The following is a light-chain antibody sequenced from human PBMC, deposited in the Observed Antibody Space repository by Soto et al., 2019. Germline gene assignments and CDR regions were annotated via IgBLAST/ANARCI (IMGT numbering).Light chain of an antibody. CDR3: QQYNTYSRT. CDR1: QSISSW. V-gene: IGKV1-5*03. Sequence: DIQMTQSPSTLSASVGDRVTITCRASQSISSWLAWYQQKPGKAPKLLIYKASSLESRVTSRFSGSGSGTEFTLTISSLQPDDFATYYCQQYNTYSRTFGRGTKVDIK. J-gene: IGKJ1*01. CDR2: KAS.